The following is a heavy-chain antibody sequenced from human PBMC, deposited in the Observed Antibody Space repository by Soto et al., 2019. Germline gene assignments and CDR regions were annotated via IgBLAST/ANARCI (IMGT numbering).Heavy chain of an antibody. D-gene: IGHD3-10*01. V-gene: IGHV4-4*02. J-gene: IGHJ6*02. CDR2: IYHSGST. Sequence: VSAGLLSAIHWWYWVRQHPGKGLEWIGEIYHSGSTNYNPSLKSRVTISVDKSKNQFSLNLSSVTAADTAVYYCARFGGGMDVWGQGTTVT. CDR1: AGLLSAIHW. CDR3: ARFGGGMDV.